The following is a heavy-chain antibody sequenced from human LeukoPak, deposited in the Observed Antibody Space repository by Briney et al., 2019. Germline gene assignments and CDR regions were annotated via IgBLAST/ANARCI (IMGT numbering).Heavy chain of an antibody. J-gene: IGHJ4*02. D-gene: IGHD6-19*01. V-gene: IGHV4-31*03. CDR2: IYYSGST. CDR3: ARRIPVAGLFDY. Sequence: SQTLSLTCTVSGGSISSGGYYWSWIHQHPGKGLEWIGYIYYSGSTYYNPSLESRITISLDASKNQFSLKLSSVTAADTAMYYCARRIPVAGLFDYWGQGILVTVSS. CDR1: GGSISSGGYY.